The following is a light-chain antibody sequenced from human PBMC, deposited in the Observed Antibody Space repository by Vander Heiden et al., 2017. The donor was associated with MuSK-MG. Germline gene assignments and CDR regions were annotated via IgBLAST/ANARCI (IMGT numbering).Light chain of an antibody. J-gene: IGLJ2*01. CDR1: KLGDEY. CDR3: QTWSGTSVL. Sequence: YELTQPPSLPVSPGRPATISCPADKLGDEYACGYQQNPGHSPVLVIPQAPTRPSGIPERFSGSSSEKTTTLTISGTQALDEADYYCQTWSGTSVLFGGGTRLTVL. CDR2: QAP. V-gene: IGLV3-1*01.